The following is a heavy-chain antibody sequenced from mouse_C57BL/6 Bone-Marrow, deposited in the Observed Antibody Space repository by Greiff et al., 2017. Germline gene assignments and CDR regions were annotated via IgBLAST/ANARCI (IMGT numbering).Heavy chain of an antibody. CDR2: ISSGGSYT. Sequence: QLVESGGDLVKPGGSLKLSCAASGFTFSSYGMSWVRQTPDKRLEWVATISSGGSYTYYPDSVKGRFTISRDNAKNTLYLQMSSLKSEDTAMYYCARHTHRYFDVWGTGTTVTVSS. CDR1: GFTFSSYG. J-gene: IGHJ1*03. V-gene: IGHV5-6*01. CDR3: ARHTHRYFDV.